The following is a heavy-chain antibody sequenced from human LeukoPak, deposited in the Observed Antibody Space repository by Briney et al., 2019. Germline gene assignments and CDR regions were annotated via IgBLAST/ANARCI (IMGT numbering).Heavy chain of an antibody. CDR1: GITFSSYW. Sequence: GGSLRLSCAASGITFSSYWMSWVRQAPGKGLEWVANIKQDGSEKYYVDSVKGRFTISRDNSENIVYLQMNNLRAEDTALYYCAGRITGYSSGYVYWGQGTLVTVSS. D-gene: IGHD5-18*01. J-gene: IGHJ4*02. CDR3: AGRITGYSSGYVY. CDR2: IKQDGSEK. V-gene: IGHV3-7*03.